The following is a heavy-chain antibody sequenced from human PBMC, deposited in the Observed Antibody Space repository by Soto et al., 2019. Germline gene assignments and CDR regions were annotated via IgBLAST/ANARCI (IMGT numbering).Heavy chain of an antibody. CDR2: ISAYNGNT. V-gene: IGHV1-18*01. CDR3: AKSAATAAITGPFDH. Sequence: GASVKVSCKASGYTLTSYGISWVRQAPGQGLEWMGWISAYNGNTNYAQKLQGRVTMTTDTSMSTAYMELRSLRADDTAVYYCAKSAATAAITGPFDHWGQATQVAVSS. J-gene: IGHJ4*02. D-gene: IGHD2-2*01. CDR1: GYTLTSYG.